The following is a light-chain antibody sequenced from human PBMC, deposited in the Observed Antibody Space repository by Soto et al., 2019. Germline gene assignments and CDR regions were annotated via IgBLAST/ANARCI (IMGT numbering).Light chain of an antibody. V-gene: IGKV3-20*01. J-gene: IGKJ4*01. CDR3: QQYGSSPRALT. Sequence: PGERATLSCRTSQSVGNSHVAWYQQRRGLPPRLLIYGASSRATGIPDRFSGSGSGTDFTLTISRLEPEDFAVYYCQQYGSSPRALTFGGGTKVDIK. CDR2: GAS. CDR1: QSVGNSH.